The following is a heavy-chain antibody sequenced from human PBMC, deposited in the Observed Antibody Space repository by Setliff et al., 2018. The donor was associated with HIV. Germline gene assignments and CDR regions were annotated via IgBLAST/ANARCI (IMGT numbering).Heavy chain of an antibody. CDR1: GYTFSSYD. D-gene: IGHD3-16*01. V-gene: IGHV1-8*01. Sequence: EASVKVSCKASGYTFSSYDIYWVRRAPGQGLEWMGFINPNADHTGYAQKFQGRVTMTSDVTISTAYMELNTLTSDDTAVYFCARGGRVVWWYSDLWGRGTLVT. CDR2: INPNADHT. CDR3: ARGGRVVWWYSDL. J-gene: IGHJ2*01.